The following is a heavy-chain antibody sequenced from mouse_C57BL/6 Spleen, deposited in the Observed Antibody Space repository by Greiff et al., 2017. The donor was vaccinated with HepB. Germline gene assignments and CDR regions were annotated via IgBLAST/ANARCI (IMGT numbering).Heavy chain of an antibody. Sequence: VKLVESGAELVKPGASVKLSCKASGYTFTSYWMHWVKQRPGRGLEWIGRIDPNSGGTKYNEKFKSKATLTVDKPSSTAYMQLSSLTSEDSAVYYCARYYGSSYVSYFDYWGQGTTLTVSS. CDR1: GYTFTSYW. V-gene: IGHV1-72*01. D-gene: IGHD1-1*01. CDR2: IDPNSGGT. CDR3: ARYYGSSYVSYFDY. J-gene: IGHJ2*01.